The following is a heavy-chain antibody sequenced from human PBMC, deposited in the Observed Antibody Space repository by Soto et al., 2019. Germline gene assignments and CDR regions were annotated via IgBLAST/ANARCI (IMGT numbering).Heavy chain of an antibody. CDR3: ARLGHHLGYCSTSSCYHPPGDDY. CDR2: VDYSGST. J-gene: IGHJ4*02. CDR1: GGSITSGDYY. Sequence: QVQLQESGPGLVKPSQTLSLTCTVSGGSITSGDYYWSWIRQPPGKGLEWIGYVDYSGSTYYNPSLKCRVTISVDTSKNQFSLKVSSMTAADTAVYYCARLGHHLGYCSTSSCYHPPGDDYWGQGTLVTVSS. D-gene: IGHD2-2*01. V-gene: IGHV4-30-4*01.